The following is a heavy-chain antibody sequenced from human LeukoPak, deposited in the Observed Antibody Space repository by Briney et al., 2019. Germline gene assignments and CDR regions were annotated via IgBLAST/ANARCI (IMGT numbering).Heavy chain of an antibody. CDR3: ARADTSDILTGYSDY. Sequence: GGSLRLSCAASGFTFSSYAMSWVRQAPGKGLEWVSAISGSGGSTYYADSVKGRFTISRDNAKKSLYLQMNRLRAEDTAVYFCARADTSDILTGYSDYWGQGTLVTVSS. D-gene: IGHD3-9*01. CDR2: ISGSGGST. CDR1: GFTFSSYA. V-gene: IGHV3-23*01. J-gene: IGHJ4*02.